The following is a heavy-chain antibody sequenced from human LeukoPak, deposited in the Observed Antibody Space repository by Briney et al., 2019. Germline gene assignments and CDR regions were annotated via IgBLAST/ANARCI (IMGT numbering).Heavy chain of an antibody. CDR3: AREDYYDSSGYYTDAFDI. V-gene: IGHV4-61*02. Sequence: PSQTLSLTCTVSGGSISSGSYYWSWIRQPAGKGLEWIGRIYSSGSTNYNPSLKSRVTISVDTSNNQFSLKLSSVTAADTAVYYCAREDYYDSSGYYTDAFDIWGQGTIVTVSS. CDR2: IYSSGST. J-gene: IGHJ3*02. CDR1: GGSISSGSYY. D-gene: IGHD3-22*01.